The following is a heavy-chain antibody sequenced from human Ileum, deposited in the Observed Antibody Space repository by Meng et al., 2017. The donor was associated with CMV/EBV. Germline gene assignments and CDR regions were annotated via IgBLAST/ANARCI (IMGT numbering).Heavy chain of an antibody. J-gene: IGHJ5*01. CDR3: VRRRGGGSGWTWFDS. CDR2: IYWDDDK. V-gene: IGHV2-5*02. Sequence: HNPLNELGLILAKPAQTLTLTSFFSGSSLPPKGMGVGWIRHPPGQALEWLALIYWDDDKNYRPSLKSRLAITTDSSKNHVVLIMTNMDPLDTATYYCVRRRGGGSGWTWFDSWGQGILVTVSS. D-gene: IGHD6-19*01. CDR1: GSSLPPKGMG.